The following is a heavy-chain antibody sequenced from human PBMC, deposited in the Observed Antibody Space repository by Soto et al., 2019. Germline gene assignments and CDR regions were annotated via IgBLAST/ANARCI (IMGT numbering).Heavy chain of an antibody. CDR2: ISGSGGSR. V-gene: IGHV3-23*01. D-gene: IGHD5-18*01. Sequence: GGSQRLSCAASGFTFRTYAMSWVRQDTGKGLEWVSDISGSGGSRSYADSVKGRFTISRDNSKNTLYLQMNSLIAEDTALYYCAKDLSGFSYGSGYWGQGTLVTVSS. J-gene: IGHJ4*02. CDR3: AKDLSGFSYGSGY. CDR1: GFTFRTYA.